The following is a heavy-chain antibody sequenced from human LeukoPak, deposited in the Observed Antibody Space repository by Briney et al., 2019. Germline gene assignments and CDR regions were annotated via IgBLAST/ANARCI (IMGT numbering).Heavy chain of an antibody. J-gene: IGHJ4*02. D-gene: IGHD3-3*01. CDR2: IYTSGST. CDR1: GGSISSYY. V-gene: IGHV4-4*07. CDR3: ARGAEYYAIWRGYAGYSDY. Sequence: SETLSLTCTVSGGSISSYYWSWIRQPAGKGLEWIGRIYTSGSTNYNPSLKIRVTMSVDTSKNQFSLKLSSVTAADTAVYFCARGAEYYAIWRGYAGYSDYWGQGISVTVSS.